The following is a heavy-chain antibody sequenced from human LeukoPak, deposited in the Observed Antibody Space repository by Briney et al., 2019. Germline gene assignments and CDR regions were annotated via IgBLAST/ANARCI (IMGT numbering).Heavy chain of an antibody. CDR1: GFTFSSHG. CDR3: ARDYPWPNC. J-gene: IGHJ4*02. CDR2: LWFDGSIK. V-gene: IGHV3-33*01. D-gene: IGHD1-1*01. Sequence: QSGGSLRLSCAASGFTFSSHGMHWVRQAPGRGLEWVALLWFDGSIKYYADSVKGRFTLSRDNSTNTVYLQMCSRRADDSGVYYSARDYPWPNCGGQGTLVTVPS.